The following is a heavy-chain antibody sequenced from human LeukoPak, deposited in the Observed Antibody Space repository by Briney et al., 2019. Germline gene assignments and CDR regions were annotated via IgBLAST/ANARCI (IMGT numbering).Heavy chain of an antibody. CDR3: AILIPVAGRGYYFGY. J-gene: IGHJ4*02. D-gene: IGHD6-19*01. CDR2: IYYSGRT. CDR1: GGSISTSSYY. V-gene: IGHV4-39*01. Sequence: PSETLSLTCTVSGGSISTSSYYWGWIRQPPGKGLEWIGTIYYSGRTYYNPSLKSRVTISVDTSKNQFSLKLTSVTAADTAMFYCAILIPVAGRGYYFGYWGQGTLVTVSS.